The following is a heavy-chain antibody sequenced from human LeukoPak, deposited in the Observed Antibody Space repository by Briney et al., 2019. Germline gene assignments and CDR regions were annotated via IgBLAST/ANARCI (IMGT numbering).Heavy chain of an antibody. Sequence: GGSLRLSCAASGFTFSSYWMSWVRQAPGKGLEWVANIKQDGSEKYYVDSVKGRFTIPRDNAKNSVYMQMNSLRAEDTAVYSCARQHRYCSGDSCYQRTFDFWGQGTLVTVSS. V-gene: IGHV3-7*01. CDR3: ARQHRYCSGDSCYQRTFDF. J-gene: IGHJ4*02. CDR2: IKQDGSEK. D-gene: IGHD2-15*01. CDR1: GFTFSSYW.